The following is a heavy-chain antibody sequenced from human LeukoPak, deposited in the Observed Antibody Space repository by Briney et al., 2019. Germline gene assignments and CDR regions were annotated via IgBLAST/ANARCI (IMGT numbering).Heavy chain of an antibody. J-gene: IGHJ6*03. CDR2: INHSGST. CDR1: GGSFSGYY. V-gene: IGHV4-34*01. D-gene: IGHD2-21*01. CDR3: ARGSVWSGRYYYYMDV. Sequence: MTSETLSLTCAVYGGSFSGYYWSWIRQPPGKGLERIGEINHSGSTNYNPSLKSRVTISVDTSKNQFSLKLSSVTAADTAVYYCARGSVWSGRYYYYMDVWGKGTTVTVSS.